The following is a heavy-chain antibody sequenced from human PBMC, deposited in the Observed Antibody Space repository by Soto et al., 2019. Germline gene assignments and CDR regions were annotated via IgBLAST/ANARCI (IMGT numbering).Heavy chain of an antibody. CDR2: INAGNGNT. CDR1: GYTFTSYA. V-gene: IGHV1-3*01. CDR3: AKDTEVATPTYFDY. D-gene: IGHD5-12*01. J-gene: IGHJ4*02. Sequence: ASVKVSCKASGYTFTSYAMHWVRQAPGQWLEWMGWINAGNGNTKYSQKFQGRVTITRDTSASTAYMELSSLRSEDTAVYYCAKDTEVATPTYFDYWGQGTLVTVS.